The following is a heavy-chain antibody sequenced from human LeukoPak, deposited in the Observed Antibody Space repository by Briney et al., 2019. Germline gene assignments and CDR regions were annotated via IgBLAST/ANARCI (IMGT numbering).Heavy chain of an antibody. D-gene: IGHD6-13*01. CDR1: GFTFSSYG. CDR3: ARASYSSSWLPAWFDP. Sequence: GRSLRLSCAASGFTFSSYGMHWARQAPGKGLEWVAVIWYDGSNKYYADSVKGRFTISRDNSKNTLYLQMNSLRAEDTAVYYCARASYSSSWLPAWFDPWGQGTLVTVSS. CDR2: IWYDGSNK. V-gene: IGHV3-33*01. J-gene: IGHJ5*02.